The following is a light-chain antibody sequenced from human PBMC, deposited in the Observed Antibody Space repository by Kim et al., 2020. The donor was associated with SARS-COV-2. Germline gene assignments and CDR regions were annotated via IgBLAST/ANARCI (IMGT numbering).Light chain of an antibody. J-gene: IGLJ3*02. CDR1: SSNFGSNY. CDR3: ASWDDSLSGPV. CDR2: RNN. V-gene: IGLV1-47*01. Sequence: QSVLTQPPSASGTPGQRVTISCSGSSSNFGSNYVYWYQQPPGTAPKLLIYRNNERPSGVPDRFSGSKSGTSASLAISGLRSEDEADYYCASWDDSLSGPVFGGGTKLTVL.